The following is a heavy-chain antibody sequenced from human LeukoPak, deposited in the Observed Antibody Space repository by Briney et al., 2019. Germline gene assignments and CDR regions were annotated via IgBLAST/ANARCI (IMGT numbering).Heavy chain of an antibody. V-gene: IGHV4-39*07. CDR2: IYYSVST. CDR1: GGSISSSSYY. CDR3: ARDGLAAATLHWCFDL. J-gene: IGHJ2*01. D-gene: IGHD2-15*01. Sequence: SETLSLTCTVSGGSISSSSYYWGWIRQPPGKGLEWIGGIYYSVSTYYNPSLKSRVTISVDTSKNQFSLKLSSVTAADTAVYYCARDGLAAATLHWCFDLWGRGTLVTVSS.